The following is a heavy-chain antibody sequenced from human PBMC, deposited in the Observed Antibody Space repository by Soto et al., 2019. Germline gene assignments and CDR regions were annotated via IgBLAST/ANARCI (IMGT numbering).Heavy chain of an antibody. D-gene: IGHD1-26*01. CDR1: GGSISSSNW. CDR2: IYHSGST. V-gene: IGHV4-4*02. Sequence: SETLSLTCAVSGGSISSSNWWSWVRQPPGKGLEWIGEIYHSGSTNYNPSLKSRVTISVDKSKNQFSLKLSSVTAADTAVYYCARDMHAGFTHYFDPWGQGTLVTVSS. CDR3: ARDMHAGFTHYFDP. J-gene: IGHJ5*02.